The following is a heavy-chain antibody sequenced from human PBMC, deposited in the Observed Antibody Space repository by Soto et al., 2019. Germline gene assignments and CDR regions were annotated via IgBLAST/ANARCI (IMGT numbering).Heavy chain of an antibody. J-gene: IGHJ3*02. D-gene: IGHD3-10*01. CDR1: GGSISSGGYY. V-gene: IGHV4-31*03. Sequence: QVQLQESGPGLVKPSQTLSLTCTVSGGSISSGGYYWSWIRQHPGKGLEWIGYIYYSGSTYYNPSLKSRVTIAVDTSKNQFSLKLSSVTAADTAVYYCARIIWLGYAFDIWGQGTMVTVSS. CDR3: ARIIWLGYAFDI. CDR2: IYYSGST.